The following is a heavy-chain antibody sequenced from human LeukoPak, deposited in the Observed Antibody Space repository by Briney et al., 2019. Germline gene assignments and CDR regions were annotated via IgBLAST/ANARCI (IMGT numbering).Heavy chain of an antibody. D-gene: IGHD6-19*01. J-gene: IGHJ4*02. CDR2: ISSSSSYI. Sequence: PGGSLRLSCAASGFTFSNYAMSWVRQAPGKGLEWVSSISSSSSYIYYADSVKGRFTISRDNAKNSLYLQMNSLRAEDTAVYYCARDRLPPSGYSSGRPDYWGQGTLVTVSS. V-gene: IGHV3-21*01. CDR3: ARDRLPPSGYSSGRPDY. CDR1: GFTFSNYA.